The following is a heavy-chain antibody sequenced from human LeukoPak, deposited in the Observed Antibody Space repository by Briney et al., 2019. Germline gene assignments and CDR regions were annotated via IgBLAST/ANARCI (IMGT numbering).Heavy chain of an antibody. J-gene: IGHJ4*02. V-gene: IGHV4-59*01. CDR3: ARSGYGSGSYDY. CDR2: IYYSGST. D-gene: IGHD3-10*01. Sequence: TPSETLSLTCTVSGGSISSFYWSWIRQPPGKGLEWIGYIYYSGSTNYNPSLRSRVTISVDTSKNQFSLKLSSVTAADTAVYYCARSGYGSGSYDYWGQGTLVTVSS. CDR1: GGSISSFY.